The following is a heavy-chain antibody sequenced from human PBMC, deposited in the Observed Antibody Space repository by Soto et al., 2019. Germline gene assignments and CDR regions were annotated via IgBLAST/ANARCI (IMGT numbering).Heavy chain of an antibody. J-gene: IGHJ4*02. D-gene: IGHD2-21*02. V-gene: IGHV1-69*13. CDR3: AILSSLCGGDCYPGPFDW. Sequence: GASVKVSCKASGGTFSSYAISWVRQAPGQGLEWMGGIIPIFGTANYAQKFQGRVTITADESTSTAYMELSSLRSEDTAVYYCAILSSLCGGDCYPGPFDWWGQGTLVTVSS. CDR2: IIPIFGTA. CDR1: GGTFSSYA.